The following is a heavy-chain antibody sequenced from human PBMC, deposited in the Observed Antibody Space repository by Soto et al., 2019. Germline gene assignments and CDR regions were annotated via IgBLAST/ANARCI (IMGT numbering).Heavy chain of an antibody. Sequence: PGGSLRLSCAASGFTFSSYEMNWVRQAPGKGLEWVSYISSSGSTIYYADSVKGRFTISGDNAKNSLYLQMNSLRAEDTAVYYCARETNWNYGNFDYWGQGTLVTVSS. V-gene: IGHV3-48*03. J-gene: IGHJ4*02. D-gene: IGHD1-7*01. CDR1: GFTFSSYE. CDR3: ARETNWNYGNFDY. CDR2: ISSSGSTI.